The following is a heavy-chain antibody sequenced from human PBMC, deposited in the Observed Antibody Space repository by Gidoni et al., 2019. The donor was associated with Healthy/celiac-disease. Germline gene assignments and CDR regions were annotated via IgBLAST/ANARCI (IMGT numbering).Heavy chain of an antibody. CDR3: ARVLSYGKRGGDY. J-gene: IGHJ4*02. CDR2: INHSGST. D-gene: IGHD4-17*01. CDR1: GGACSGYY. Sequence: QAQLPQWGAGLLEPSETLSLTGAVYGGACSGYYWRWIRQPPGKGLEWIGGINHSGSTNYNPSLKSRFTISVDTSKNQFSLKLSSVTAADTAVYYCARVLSYGKRGGDYWGQGTLVTVSS. V-gene: IGHV4-34*01.